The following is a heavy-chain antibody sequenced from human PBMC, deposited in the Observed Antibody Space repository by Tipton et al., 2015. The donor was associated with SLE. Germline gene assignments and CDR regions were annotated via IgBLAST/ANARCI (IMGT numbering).Heavy chain of an antibody. Sequence: GSLRLSCAASGFTFSNYAMSWVRQAPGKGLEWVSAIGDTAYYKNYADSVKGRLTISRDNSRNTLSLEMNSLRAEDTAVYYCAKARTAVTSYDAFDIWGQGTMVTVSS. CDR3: AKARTAVTSYDAFDI. CDR2: IGDTAYYK. J-gene: IGHJ3*02. V-gene: IGHV3-23*01. CDR1: GFTFSNYA. D-gene: IGHD4-17*01.